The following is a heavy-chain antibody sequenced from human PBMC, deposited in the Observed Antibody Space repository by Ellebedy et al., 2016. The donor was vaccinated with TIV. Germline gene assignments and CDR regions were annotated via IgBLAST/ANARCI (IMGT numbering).Heavy chain of an antibody. J-gene: IGHJ6*02. Sequence: MPSETLSLTCTVSGGSISTYYWSWIRQPPGQGLEWIGYISYSGYPEYNPSLKSRVTISLDTSKDQFSLRLSSVTAADTAVYYCARGPLRYFDWVYYYHGMDVWGQGTTVTVSS. CDR1: GGSISTYY. D-gene: IGHD3-9*01. V-gene: IGHV4-59*08. CDR3: ARGPLRYFDWVYYYHGMDV. CDR2: ISYSGYP.